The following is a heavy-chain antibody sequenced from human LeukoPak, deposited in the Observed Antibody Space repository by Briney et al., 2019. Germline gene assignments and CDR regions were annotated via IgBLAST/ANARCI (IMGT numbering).Heavy chain of an antibody. Sequence: GGSLRLSCAASGFTFDDYFMHWVGQAPGKGLEWVSLITWDGGRAYYEDSVKGRFTISRDNSKNSLYLQMNSLRAEDTAVYYCAKAQGLDFWSGYLDYWGQGTLVTVSS. CDR3: AKAQGLDFWSGYLDY. J-gene: IGHJ4*02. V-gene: IGHV3-43D*03. CDR1: GFTFDDYF. D-gene: IGHD3-3*01. CDR2: ITWDGGRA.